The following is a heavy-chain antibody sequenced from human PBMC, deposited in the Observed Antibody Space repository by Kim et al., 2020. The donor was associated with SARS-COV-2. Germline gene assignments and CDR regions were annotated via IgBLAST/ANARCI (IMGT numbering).Heavy chain of an antibody. CDR3: AKAVGSVAAMRDDAFDI. CDR1: GFTFNNYA. J-gene: IGHJ3*02. V-gene: IGHV3-23*01. D-gene: IGHD2-2*01. CDR2: ISGSGGNT. Sequence: GGSLRLSCAASGFTFNNYAMTWVRQAPGRGLEWVSVISGSGGNTYYADSVKGRFTISRDNSENTLNLQMYSLRAEDTALYYCAKAVGSVAAMRDDAFDIWGQGTMVTVSS.